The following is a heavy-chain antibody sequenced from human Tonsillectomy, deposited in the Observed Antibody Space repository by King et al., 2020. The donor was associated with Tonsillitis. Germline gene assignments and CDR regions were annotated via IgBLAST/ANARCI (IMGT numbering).Heavy chain of an antibody. V-gene: IGHV2-5*01. CDR1: GFSLSTSGVG. D-gene: IGHD3-3*01. Sequence: TLKESGPTLVKPTQTLTLTCTFSGFSLSTSGVGVGWIRQPPGKALEWLALIYWNDDKRYSPSRKSRLTITKDTSKNQVVLTMTNMEPVDTATYYCARARTIFGVVRRYYFDYWGQGTLVTVSS. CDR3: ARARTIFGVVRRYYFDY. CDR2: IYWNDDK. J-gene: IGHJ4*02.